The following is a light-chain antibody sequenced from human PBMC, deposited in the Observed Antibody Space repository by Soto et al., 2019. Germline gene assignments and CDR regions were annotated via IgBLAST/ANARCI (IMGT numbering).Light chain of an antibody. J-gene: IGLJ3*02. CDR2: TNN. V-gene: IGLV1-47*01. CDR1: NSNIGSNY. Sequence: QSVLTQPPSASGTPGQRVTISCSGRNSNIGSNYVYWYQQVPGTAPKLLIYTNNQRPSGVPDRFSGSKSATSASLAIGGLRSEDEADYYCASWDGSLNGWVFGGGTKLTVL. CDR3: ASWDGSLNGWV.